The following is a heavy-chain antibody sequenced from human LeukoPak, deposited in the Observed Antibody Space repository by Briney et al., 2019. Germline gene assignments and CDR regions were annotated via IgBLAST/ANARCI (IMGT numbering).Heavy chain of an antibody. CDR2: INPSGGST. J-gene: IGHJ4*02. V-gene: IGHV1-46*01. CDR1: GYTFTRYY. CDR3: AKGYCSGGTCYSYDY. D-gene: IGHD2-15*01. Sequence: ASVKVSCKASGYTFTRYYMHWVRQAPGQGLECMGIINPSGGSTSYAQKFQGRVTMTRDTSTSTVYMELNSLRSEDTAVYYSAKGYCSGGTCYSYDYWGQGTLVTVSS.